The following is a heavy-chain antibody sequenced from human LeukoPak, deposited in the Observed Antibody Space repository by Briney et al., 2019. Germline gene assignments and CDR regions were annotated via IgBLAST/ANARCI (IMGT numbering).Heavy chain of an antibody. J-gene: IGHJ2*01. CDR2: IYPGDSDT. D-gene: IGHD4-23*01. CDR1: GYSFTTYW. V-gene: IGHV5-51*01. Sequence: GESLKISCKGSGYSFTTYWIGWVRQMPGKGLEWMGNIYPGDSDTRYSPSFQGQVSISADKSISTAYLQWSSLRASDTAMYYCARPLDFGGNSNWYFDLWGRGTLLTVSS. CDR3: ARPLDFGGNSNWYFDL.